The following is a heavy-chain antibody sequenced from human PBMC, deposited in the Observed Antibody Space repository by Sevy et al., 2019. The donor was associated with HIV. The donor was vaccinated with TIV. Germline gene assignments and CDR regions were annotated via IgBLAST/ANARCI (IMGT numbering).Heavy chain of an antibody. CDR1: GGSISSYY. CDR3: ARHNYRYDGDYYGLDV. V-gene: IGHV4-59*01. Sequence: SETLSLTCTVSGGSISSYYWSWIRQPPGKGLEWIGYIFYSRSPNYNPSLKSRVTISVHTSKNQFALKLSSVTAADTAVYYCARHNYRYDGDYYGLDVWGQGTTVTVSS. D-gene: IGHD5-12*01. J-gene: IGHJ6*02. CDR2: IFYSRSP.